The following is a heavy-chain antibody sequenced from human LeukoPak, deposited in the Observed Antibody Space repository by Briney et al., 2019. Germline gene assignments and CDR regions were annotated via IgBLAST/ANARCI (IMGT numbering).Heavy chain of an antibody. CDR3: AKDPSIAVAGNYFDY. Sequence: PGGSLRLSCAASGFTFDDYAMHWVRQAPGKGLEWVSGISWNSGSIGYADSVKGRFTISRDNAKTSLYLQMNSLRAEDTALYYCAKDPSIAVAGNYFDYWGQGTLVTVSS. CDR1: GFTFDDYA. V-gene: IGHV3-9*01. CDR2: ISWNSGSI. D-gene: IGHD6-19*01. J-gene: IGHJ4*02.